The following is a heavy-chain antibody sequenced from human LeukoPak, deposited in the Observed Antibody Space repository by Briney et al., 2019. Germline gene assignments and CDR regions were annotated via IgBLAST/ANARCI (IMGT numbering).Heavy chain of an antibody. V-gene: IGHV1-69*13. D-gene: IGHD2-15*01. Sequence: SVKVSCKASGGTLSSYAISWVRQAPGQGLEWMGGIIPIFGTANYAQKFQGRVTITADESTSTAYMELSSLRSEDTAVYYCAIEFSAPNWFDPWGQGTLVTVSS. CDR3: AIEFSAPNWFDP. CDR2: IIPIFGTA. CDR1: GGTLSSYA. J-gene: IGHJ5*02.